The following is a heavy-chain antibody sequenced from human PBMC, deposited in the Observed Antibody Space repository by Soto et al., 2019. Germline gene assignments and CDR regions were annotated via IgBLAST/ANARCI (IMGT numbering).Heavy chain of an antibody. CDR2: ISSSGSTI. CDR3: ARGTDSSKSAYYYYGMDV. D-gene: IGHD3-22*01. CDR1: GFTFSSYE. V-gene: IGHV3-48*03. Sequence: GGSLRLSCAASGFTFSSYEMNWVRQAPGKGLEWVSYISSSGSTIYYADSVKGRFTISRDNAKNSLYLQMNSLRAEDTAVYYCARGTDSSKSAYYYYGMDVWGQGTTVTVSS. J-gene: IGHJ6*02.